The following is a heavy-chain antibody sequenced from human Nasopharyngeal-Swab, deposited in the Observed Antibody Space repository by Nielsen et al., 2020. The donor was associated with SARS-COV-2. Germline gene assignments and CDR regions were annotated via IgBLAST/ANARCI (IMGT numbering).Heavy chain of an antibody. CDR1: GYSFTSYW. CDR2: IDPSDSYT. CDR3: ARHLRGYSYGLDY. V-gene: IGHV5-10-1*01. Sequence: GGSLRLSCKGSGYSFTSYWISWVRQMPGKGLEWMGRIDPSDSYTNYSPSFQGHVTISADKSISTAYLQWSSLKASDTAMYYCARHLRGYSYGLDYWGQGTLVTVSS. D-gene: IGHD5-18*01. J-gene: IGHJ4*02.